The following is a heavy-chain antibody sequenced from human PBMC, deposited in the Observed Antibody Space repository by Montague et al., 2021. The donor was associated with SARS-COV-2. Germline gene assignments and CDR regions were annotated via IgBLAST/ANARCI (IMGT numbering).Heavy chain of an antibody. D-gene: IGHD1-26*01. CDR2: IWTAGTLE. CDR1: GFTFSCFG. J-gene: IGHJ4*02. Sequence: SLRLSCAASGFTFSCFGMNRLRCRGAKAQDGMAHIWTAGTLENHVASVTCRNNVSRDNFKNTLYLQMNSLRAEDTAIYYCARGSVGGYYFDYWGQGTLVTGS. V-gene: IGHV3-33*01. CDR3: ARGSVGGYYFDY.